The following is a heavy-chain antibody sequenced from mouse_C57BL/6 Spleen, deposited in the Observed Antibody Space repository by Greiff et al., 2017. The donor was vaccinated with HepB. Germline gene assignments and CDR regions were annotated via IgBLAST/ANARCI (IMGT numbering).Heavy chain of an antibody. D-gene: IGHD1-1*01. V-gene: IGHV1-85*01. CDR3: ARGITTVYFDY. Sequence: QVQLKESGPELVKPGASVKLSCKASGYTFTSYDINWVKQRPGQGLEWIGWIYPRDGSTKYNEKFKGKATLTVDTSSSTAYMELHSLTSEDSAVYFCARGITTVYFDYWGQGTTLTVSS. CDR2: IYPRDGST. J-gene: IGHJ2*01. CDR1: GYTFTSYD.